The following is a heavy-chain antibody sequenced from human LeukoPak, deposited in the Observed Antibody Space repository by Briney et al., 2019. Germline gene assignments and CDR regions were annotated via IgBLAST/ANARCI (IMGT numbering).Heavy chain of an antibody. CDR1: GGSISSSSYH. J-gene: IGHJ5*02. CDR2: IYYTGNT. V-gene: IGHV4-39*01. Sequence: SETLSLTCTVSGGSISSSSYHWGWIRQPPGKGLEWIGSIYYTGNTYYNPSLKSRITMSIDTSKNQFSLKLSSVTAADTAVYYCARPEVYASSNWFDPWGQGTLVTVSS. CDR3: ARPEVYASSNWFDP. D-gene: IGHD2-8*01.